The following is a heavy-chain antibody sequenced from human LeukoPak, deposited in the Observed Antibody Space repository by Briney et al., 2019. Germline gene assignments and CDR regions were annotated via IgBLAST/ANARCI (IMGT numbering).Heavy chain of an antibody. CDR3: ARVRGDYGDYVTNWFDP. CDR1: GGSISSCY. Sequence: SETLSLTCTVSGGSISSCYSSWIRQPPGKGLEWVGSIYHSGSTYYNPSLKSRVTISVDTSKNQFSLKLSSVTAADTAVYYCARVRGDYGDYVTNWFDPWGQGTLVTVSS. D-gene: IGHD4-17*01. CDR2: IYHSGST. V-gene: IGHV4-38-2*02. J-gene: IGHJ5*02.